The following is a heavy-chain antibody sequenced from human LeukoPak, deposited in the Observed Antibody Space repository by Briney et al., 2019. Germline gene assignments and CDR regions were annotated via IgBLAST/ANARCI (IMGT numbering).Heavy chain of an antibody. Sequence: GGSLRLSCAASGFTFSNYAMSWVRQAPGKGLEWVSAISGSGATTYYADSVKGRFTISRDNSKNTLYLQMNSLRAEDTAVYYCAGGGPAYSGRPFDYWGQGTLVTVSS. CDR3: AGGGPAYSGRPFDY. CDR2: ISGSGATT. J-gene: IGHJ4*02. D-gene: IGHD1-26*01. CDR1: GFTFSNYA. V-gene: IGHV3-23*01.